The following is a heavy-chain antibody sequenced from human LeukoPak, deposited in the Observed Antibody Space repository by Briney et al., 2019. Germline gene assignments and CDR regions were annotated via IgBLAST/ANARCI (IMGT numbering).Heavy chain of an antibody. D-gene: IGHD3-3*01. V-gene: IGHV3-48*01. J-gene: IGHJ4*02. Sequence: PGGSLRLSCAASGFTFNSYAFNWVRQAPGKGLEWVSCISSSSNVIYYTDSVKGRFTISRDNARNLLSLQMNSLRAEDTAVYYCARGDPIYDFWSGGDYWGQGSLVTVSS. CDR1: GFTFNSYA. CDR3: ARGDPIYDFWSGGDY. CDR2: ISSSSNVI.